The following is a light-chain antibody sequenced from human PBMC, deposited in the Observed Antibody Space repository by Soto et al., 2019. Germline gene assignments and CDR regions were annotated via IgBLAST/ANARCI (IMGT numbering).Light chain of an antibody. CDR1: QSISNF. CDR2: GAS. Sequence: EIVLTQSPSPLSFSPGALAPLSCRASQSISNFLAWYQQKPGQAPRLLIYGASSRATGIPDRFSGGGSGTDFTLTISRLEPEDFAVYYCQQFSSYPLTFGGGTKVDIK. J-gene: IGKJ4*01. V-gene: IGKV3-20*01. CDR3: QQFSSYPLT.